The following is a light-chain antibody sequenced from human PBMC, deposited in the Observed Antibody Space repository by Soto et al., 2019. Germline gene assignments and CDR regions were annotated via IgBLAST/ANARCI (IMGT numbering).Light chain of an antibody. Sequence: DTVLTQSPASRSVSQWKRATLSCRASQNIKTNLAWYQHKPGQAPRLLIYGAFTGATGVPARFSGSGSGTEFTLTISSLQSEDFATYYCQQYNSWPRTFGQGTKVDI. J-gene: IGKJ1*01. V-gene: IGKV3-15*01. CDR1: QNIKTN. CDR3: QQYNSWPRT. CDR2: GAF.